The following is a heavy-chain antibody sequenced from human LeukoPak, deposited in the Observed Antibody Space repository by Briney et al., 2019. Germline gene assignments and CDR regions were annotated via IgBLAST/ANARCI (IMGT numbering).Heavy chain of an antibody. Sequence: GASVKVSCKASGYTFTSYYMHWVRQAPGQGLEWMGIINPSGGSTSYAQKFQGRVTMTRETSTSTVYMELSSLRSEDTAVYYCARDLGPYNQDYWGQGTLVTVSS. CDR1: GYTFTSYY. CDR3: ARDLGPYNQDY. D-gene: IGHD1-14*01. J-gene: IGHJ4*02. CDR2: INPSGGST. V-gene: IGHV1-46*01.